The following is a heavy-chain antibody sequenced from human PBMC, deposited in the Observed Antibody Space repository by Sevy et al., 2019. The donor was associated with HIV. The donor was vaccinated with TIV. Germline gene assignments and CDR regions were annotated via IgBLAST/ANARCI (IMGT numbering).Heavy chain of an antibody. Sequence: ASVKVSCKASGYTFNNFGISWVRQAPGQGLEWMGWINPHNGNTKYPQKLQDRVTMTTDTSTSTAYMELRSLRSDDTAVYYCGREGTLITMLLWGQGTLVTVSS. CDR2: INPHNGNT. D-gene: IGHD3-10*02. CDR1: GYTFNNFG. V-gene: IGHV1-18*01. J-gene: IGHJ4*02. CDR3: GREGTLITMLL.